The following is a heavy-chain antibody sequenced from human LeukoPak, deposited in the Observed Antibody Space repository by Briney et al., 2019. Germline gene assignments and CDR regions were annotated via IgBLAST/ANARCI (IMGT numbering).Heavy chain of an antibody. Sequence: GASVKVSCKASGYTFTSYEINWVRQATGQGLEWMGWMNPNSGNIDYAQKFQGRVTMTRDTSTSTAYMELSRLRSDDTAVYYCARAYGYSSSRENYWGQGTLVTVSS. CDR2: MNPNSGNI. J-gene: IGHJ4*02. D-gene: IGHD6-6*01. V-gene: IGHV1-8*01. CDR1: GYTFTSYE. CDR3: ARAYGYSSSRENY.